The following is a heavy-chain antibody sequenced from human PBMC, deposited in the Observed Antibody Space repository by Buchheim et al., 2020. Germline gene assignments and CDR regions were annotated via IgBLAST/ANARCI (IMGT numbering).Heavy chain of an antibody. CDR1: GFTLSSYA. CDR3: AKGKVGATLRGDFDY. V-gene: IGHV3-23*01. Sequence: EVQLLESGGGLVQPGGTLRLSCAASGFTLSSYAMSWVRQAPGKRLEWVSGISGSGGGAYYADSVKGRFTISRDNAKNTLYLQLNSLRAEDTAVYYCAKGKVGATLRGDFDYWGPGTL. CDR2: ISGSGGGA. J-gene: IGHJ4*02. D-gene: IGHD1-26*01.